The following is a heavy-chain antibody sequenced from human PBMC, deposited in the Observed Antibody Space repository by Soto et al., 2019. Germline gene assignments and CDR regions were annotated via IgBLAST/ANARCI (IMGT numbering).Heavy chain of an antibody. V-gene: IGHV3-7*01. J-gene: IGHJ4*02. CDR3: ARSITAAGAYDY. CDR2: IKQDGSEK. CDR1: GFTFSSSW. D-gene: IGHD6-13*01. Sequence: EVQLVESGGGLVQPGGSLRLSCAASGFTFSSSWMSWVRQAAGKGLEWVANIKQDGSEKYYVDSVKGRFTISRDNAKNSLYLQMNSLRAEDTAVDYCARSITAAGAYDYWGQGTLVTVSS.